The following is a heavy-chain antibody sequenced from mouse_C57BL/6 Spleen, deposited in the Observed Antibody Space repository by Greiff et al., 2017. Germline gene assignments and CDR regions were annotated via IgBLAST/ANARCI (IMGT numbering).Heavy chain of an antibody. CDR3: ARSQPHWYFDV. J-gene: IGHJ1*03. CDR1: GYTFTSYG. Sequence: QVHVKQSGAELARPGASVKLSCKASGYTFTSYGISWVKQRTGQGLEWIGEIYPRSGNTYYNEKFKGKATLTADKSSSTAYMELRSLTSEDSAVYFCARSQPHWYFDVWGTGTTVTVSS. CDR2: IYPRSGNT. D-gene: IGHD6-1*01. V-gene: IGHV1-81*01.